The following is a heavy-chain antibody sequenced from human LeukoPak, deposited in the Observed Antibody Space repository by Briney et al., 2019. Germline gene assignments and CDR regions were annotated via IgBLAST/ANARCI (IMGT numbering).Heavy chain of an antibody. D-gene: IGHD6-13*01. CDR3: ARGGYSSSWYGNWFDP. CDR2: ISSSSSYI. Sequence: GGSLRLSCAASGFTFSSYSMNWVRQAPGKGLEWVSSISSSSSYIYYADSVKGRFTISRDNAKNTLYLQMNSLRAEDTAVYYCARGGYSSSWYGNWFDPWGQGTLVTVSS. CDR1: GFTFSSYS. J-gene: IGHJ5*02. V-gene: IGHV3-21*01.